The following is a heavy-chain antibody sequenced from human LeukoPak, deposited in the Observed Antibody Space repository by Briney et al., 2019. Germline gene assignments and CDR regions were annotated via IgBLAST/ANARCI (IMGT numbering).Heavy chain of an antibody. J-gene: IGHJ6*02. CDR2: INHNGNVN. Sequence: GGSLRLSCAASGFTFSSYWTNWARQAPGKGLGWVASINHNGNVNYYVDSVKGRLTISRDNAKNSLYLQMSNLRAEDTAVYFCARGGGLDVWGQGATVTVSS. CDR1: GFTFSSYW. V-gene: IGHV3-7*03. D-gene: IGHD3-16*01. CDR3: ARGGGLDV.